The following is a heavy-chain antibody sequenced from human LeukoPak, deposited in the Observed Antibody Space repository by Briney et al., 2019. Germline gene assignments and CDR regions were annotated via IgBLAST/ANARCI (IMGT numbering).Heavy chain of an antibody. Sequence: SKTLSLTCTVSGGSISNYYWSWIRQPPGKGLEWIGYIYYSGSTNYNPSLKSRVTISVDTSKNQFSLKLSSVTAADTAVYYCARGRPSSSWSSGEFDYWGQGTLVTVSS. CDR3: ARGRPSSSWSSGEFDY. J-gene: IGHJ4*02. CDR1: GGSISNYY. CDR2: IYYSGST. V-gene: IGHV4-59*01. D-gene: IGHD6-13*01.